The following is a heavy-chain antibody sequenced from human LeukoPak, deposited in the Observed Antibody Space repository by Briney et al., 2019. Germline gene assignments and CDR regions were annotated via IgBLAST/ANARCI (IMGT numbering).Heavy chain of an antibody. CDR1: GFTFSNYG. Sequence: GRSLRLSCAASGFTFSNYGMHWVRQAPGKGLEWVAVIWYDGTNKFYADSVEGRFTISRDNYKNTLYLQMNSLRAEDTAVYYCARQQPGYSYGYPVFWGQGTPVTVST. D-gene: IGHD5-18*01. CDR3: ARQQPGYSYGYPVF. V-gene: IGHV3-33*08. J-gene: IGHJ4*02. CDR2: IWYDGTNK.